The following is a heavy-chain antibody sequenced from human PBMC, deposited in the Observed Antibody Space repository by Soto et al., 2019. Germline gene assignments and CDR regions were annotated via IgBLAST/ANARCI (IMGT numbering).Heavy chain of an antibody. CDR1: GDSISSRVFY. J-gene: IGHJ4*01. CDR3: ASLKYYYATSGLYYFDS. CDR2: FYYSGSP. D-gene: IGHD3-22*01. Sequence: SETLSLTCTVSGDSISSRVFYWAWIRQPPGKGLEWIGTFYYSGSPYYNPSLKSRVTISGDTSKNQFSLRLSSVTAADTAVYYCASLKYYYATSGLYYFDSRGRGPPVTVSP. V-gene: IGHV4-39*01.